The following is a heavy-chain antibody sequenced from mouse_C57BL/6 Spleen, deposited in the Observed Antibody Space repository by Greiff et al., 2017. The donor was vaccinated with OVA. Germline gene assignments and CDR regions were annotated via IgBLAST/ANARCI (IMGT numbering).Heavy chain of an antibody. V-gene: IGHV5-17*01. Sequence: EVKLMESGGGLVKPGGSLKLSCAASGFTFSDYGMHWVRQAPEKGLEWVAYISSGSSTIYYADTVKGRFTISRDNAKNTLFLQMTSLRSEDTAMYYCAGKSYYYGDYFDYWGQGTTLTVSS. CDR1: GFTFSDYG. CDR2: ISSGSSTI. J-gene: IGHJ2*01. D-gene: IGHD1-1*01. CDR3: AGKSYYYGDYFDY.